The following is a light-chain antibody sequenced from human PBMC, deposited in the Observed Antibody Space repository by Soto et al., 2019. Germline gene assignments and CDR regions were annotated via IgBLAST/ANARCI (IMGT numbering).Light chain of an antibody. V-gene: IGKV3-15*01. J-gene: IGKJ1*01. Sequence: VMTQSPATLSVSPGDRATLSCRASQSVGSSLAWYQQKPGQAPRLLIYGISTRATGLPGRFSGSGSGTEFTLTISSLQSEDFAVYYCHQYNHWLTWTFGQGTKVDI. CDR1: QSVGSS. CDR2: GIS. CDR3: HQYNHWLTWT.